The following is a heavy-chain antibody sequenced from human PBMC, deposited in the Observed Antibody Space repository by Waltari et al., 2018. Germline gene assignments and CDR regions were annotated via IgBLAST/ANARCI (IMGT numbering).Heavy chain of an antibody. J-gene: IGHJ4*02. D-gene: IGHD5-12*01. CDR2: IKQDGSEK. CDR1: GFTFSSYW. CDR3: ARDGYSGYDRY. Sequence: EVQLVESGGGLVQPGGSLRLSCAASGFTFSSYWMSWVRQAPGKGLGWVANIKQDGSEKYYVDSVKGRFTISRDNAKNSLYLQMNSLRAEDTAVYYCARDGYSGYDRYWGQGTLVTVSS. V-gene: IGHV3-7*01.